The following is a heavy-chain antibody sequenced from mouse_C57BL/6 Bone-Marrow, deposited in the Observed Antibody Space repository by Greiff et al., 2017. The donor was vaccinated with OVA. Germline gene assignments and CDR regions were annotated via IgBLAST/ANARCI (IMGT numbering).Heavy chain of an antibody. Sequence: QVQLQQPGTELVKPGASVKLSCKASGYTFTSYWMHWVKQRPGQGLEWIGNIKPSNGGTNYNEKFKSKATLTVDKSSSTADMQLSSLTSEDSAVYYCARSQAYACGFAHWGQGTLVTVSA. CDR1: GYTFTSYW. CDR3: ARSQAYACGFAH. D-gene: IGHD1-1*01. J-gene: IGHJ3*01. CDR2: IKPSNGGT. V-gene: IGHV1-53*01.